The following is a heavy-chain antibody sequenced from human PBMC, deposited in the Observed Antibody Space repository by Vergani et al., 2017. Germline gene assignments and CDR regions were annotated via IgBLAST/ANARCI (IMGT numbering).Heavy chain of an antibody. J-gene: IGHJ4*02. D-gene: IGHD3-16*01. CDR2: IQFDGSNQ. CDR3: AKHFRGWGIDY. Sequence: QVQLVEPGGGVVQRGGSLRLSCATSGSTLSNYDMQWIRQGPGKGLEFVAFIQFDGSNQYYADSVKGRFTLSRDFSKNTLYLQMNSLRTDDTATYYCAKHFRGWGIDYWGQGTQVIVSS. CDR1: GSTLSNYD. V-gene: IGHV3-30*02.